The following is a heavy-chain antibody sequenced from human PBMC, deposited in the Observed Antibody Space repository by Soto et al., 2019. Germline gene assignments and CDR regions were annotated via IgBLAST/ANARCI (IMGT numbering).Heavy chain of an antibody. Sequence: SVKVSCKASGDSFNNDGVNWVRQAPGQGLEWVGGIIPHFGPAKYPQKFQCRATITADTPTNTVFMELLSLTSDDTAIYYCATGALLDCHNYFGLDVWGQGTSVTASS. J-gene: IGHJ6*02. V-gene: IGHV1-69*06. CDR3: ATGALLDCHNYFGLDV. CDR1: GDSFNNDG. CDR2: IIPHFGPA. D-gene: IGHD2-21*02.